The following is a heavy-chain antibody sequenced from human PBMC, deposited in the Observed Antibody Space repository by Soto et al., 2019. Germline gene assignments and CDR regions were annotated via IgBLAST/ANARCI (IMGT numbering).Heavy chain of an antibody. CDR1: GGSISSYY. V-gene: IGHV4-59*01. J-gene: IGHJ4*02. CDR3: ARSSIAPYFDY. Sequence: NLPETLSLTCTVSGGSISSYYWSWIRQPPGKGLEWIGYIYYSGSTNYNPSLKSRVTISVDTSKNQFSLKLSSVTAADTAVYYCARSSIAPYFDYWGQGTLVTVSS. D-gene: IGHD6-6*01. CDR2: IYYSGST.